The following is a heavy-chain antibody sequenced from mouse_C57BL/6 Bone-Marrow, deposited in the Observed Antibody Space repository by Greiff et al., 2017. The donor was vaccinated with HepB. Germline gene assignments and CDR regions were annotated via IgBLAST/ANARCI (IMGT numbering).Heavy chain of an antibody. CDR2: IIYDGSN. D-gene: IGHD2-1*01. Sequence: EVKLEESGPGFVKPSQSLSLTCSVTGYSITSGYYWNWIRQFPGNKLGWMGYIIYDGSNNYNPSLKNRIPITRDTSKNQFFLKLHSVTTEDTATYYCARDLLWSYWYFDVWGTGTTVTVSS. CDR3: ARDLLWSYWYFDV. CDR1: GYSITSGYY. V-gene: IGHV3-6*01. J-gene: IGHJ1*03.